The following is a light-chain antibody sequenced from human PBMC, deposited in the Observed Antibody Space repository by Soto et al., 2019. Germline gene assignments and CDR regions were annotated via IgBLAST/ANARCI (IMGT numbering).Light chain of an antibody. Sequence: QSVLTQPPSLSGTPGQRVTISCSGSNSNIGRYSVNWYQHFPGTAPKILIYSDDERPSGVPDRFSGSKSGNTASLTISGLQAEDEADYYCRSYTSSSLRVFGTGTKVNVL. V-gene: IGLV1-44*01. CDR2: SDD. CDR1: NSNIGRYS. CDR3: RSYTSSSLRV. J-gene: IGLJ1*01.